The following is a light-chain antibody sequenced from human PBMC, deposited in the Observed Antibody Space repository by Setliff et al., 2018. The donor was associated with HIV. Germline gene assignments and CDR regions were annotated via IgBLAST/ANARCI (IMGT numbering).Light chain of an antibody. CDR3: CSYVGSYTDYV. J-gene: IGLJ1*01. Sequence: ALTQPRSVSGSPGQSVTISCTGTSSDVGGYNYVSWYQQYPGQAPKVMIYDVTKRPSGVPDRFSGSKSGNTASLTISGLQAEDEADYYCCSYVGSYTDYVFGTGTKVTVL. V-gene: IGLV2-11*01. CDR2: DVT. CDR1: SSDVGGYNY.